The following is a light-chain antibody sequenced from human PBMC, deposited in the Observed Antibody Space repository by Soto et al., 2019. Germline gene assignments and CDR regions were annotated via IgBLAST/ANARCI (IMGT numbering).Light chain of an antibody. CDR2: DNN. CDR1: SSNIGKNS. Sequence: QSVLTQPPSVSAAPGQMVTISCSGSSSNIGKNSISWYQQLPGAAPKLLIYDNNKRPSGIPDRFSGSKSGTSATLGITGLQTGDEADYYRGTWDNSLSVGVIGGGTKLTVL. CDR3: GTWDNSLSVGV. J-gene: IGLJ2*01. V-gene: IGLV1-51*01.